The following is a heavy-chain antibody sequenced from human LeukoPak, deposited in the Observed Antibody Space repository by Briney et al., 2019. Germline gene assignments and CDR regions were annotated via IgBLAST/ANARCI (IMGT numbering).Heavy chain of an antibody. Sequence: GGTLRLSCAASGVTFSSYGMSWVRQAPGKGLEWVSAISGSGGSTYYADSVNGRFTISRDNSKNTLYLQMNSLRAEDTAVYYCAKDSGATFPKYYFDYWGQGTLVTVSS. D-gene: IGHD3-10*01. CDR2: ISGSGGST. V-gene: IGHV3-23*01. J-gene: IGHJ4*02. CDR3: AKDSGATFPKYYFDY. CDR1: GVTFSSYG.